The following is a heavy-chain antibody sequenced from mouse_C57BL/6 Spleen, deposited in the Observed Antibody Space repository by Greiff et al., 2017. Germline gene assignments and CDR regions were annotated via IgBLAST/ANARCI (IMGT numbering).Heavy chain of an antibody. J-gene: IGHJ4*01. CDR3: ARSSGNNGGMGC. CDR1: GFNIKDYY. V-gene: IGHV14-2*01. Sequence: VQLQQSGAELVKPGASVKLSCTASGFNIKDYYMHWVKQRPEQGLEWIGRIVPEDGETKYAPKFPGKATITTDTSSNTAYLQLSGLTSEDTAVYYCARSSGNNGGMGCWGPGTSVSVAS. D-gene: IGHD2-1*01. CDR2: IVPEDGET.